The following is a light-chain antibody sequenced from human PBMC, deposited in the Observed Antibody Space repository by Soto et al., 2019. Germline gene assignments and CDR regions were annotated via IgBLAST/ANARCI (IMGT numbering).Light chain of an antibody. CDR3: SSYSGSTTHIL. CDR1: SSDVGGYNY. CDR2: DVS. V-gene: IGLV2-14*01. J-gene: IGLJ2*01. Sequence: QSALTQPASVSGSPGQSITISCTGTSSDVGGYNYVSWYQQHPGKAPKLMIYDVSNRPSGVSNRFSGSKSGNTASLTISGLQPEDEADYYCSSYSGSTTHILFGGGTKLTVL.